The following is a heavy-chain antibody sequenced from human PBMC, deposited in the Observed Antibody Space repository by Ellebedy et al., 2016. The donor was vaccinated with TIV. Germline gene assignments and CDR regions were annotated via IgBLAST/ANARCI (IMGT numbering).Heavy chain of an antibody. D-gene: IGHD3-10*01. CDR3: ARENYYDSGVLAAYDV. V-gene: IGHV3-30*04. Sequence: GGSLRLSCAAAGFPFSTYAMGWLRQAPDKGLEWVAVVSQNGNTEHYAETLKGRFTISRDNSKDTLSLQMNSLRTEDTAIYYCARENYYDSGVLAAYDVWGQGTMVTVSS. CDR2: VSQNGNTE. J-gene: IGHJ3*01. CDR1: GFPFSTYA.